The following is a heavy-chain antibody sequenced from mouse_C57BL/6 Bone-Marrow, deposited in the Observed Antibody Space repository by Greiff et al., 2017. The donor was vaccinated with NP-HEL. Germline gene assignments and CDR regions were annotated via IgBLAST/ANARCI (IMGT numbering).Heavy chain of an antibody. CDR3: AKGRKYYFDY. CDR1: GYTFTDYY. CDR2: INPNNGGT. J-gene: IGHJ2*01. V-gene: IGHV1-26*01. Sequence: EVQLQQSGPELVKPGASVKISCKASGYTFTDYYMNWVKQSHGKSLEWIGDINPNNGGTSYNQKFKGKATLTVDKSSSTAYMELRSLTSEDSAVYYCAKGRKYYFDYWGQGTTLTVSS.